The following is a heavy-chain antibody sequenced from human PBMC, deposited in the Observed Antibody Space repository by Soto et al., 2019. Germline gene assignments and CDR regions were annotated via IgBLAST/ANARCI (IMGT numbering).Heavy chain of an antibody. CDR3: AKGHDFWSATAHDY. V-gene: IGHV3-23*01. J-gene: IGHJ4*02. CDR2: ISGSGGST. CDR1: GFIFSSYA. D-gene: IGHD3-3*01. Sequence: GGSLRLSCAASGFIFSSYAMSWVRQAPGKGLEWVSAISGSGGSTYYADSVKGRFTISRDNSKNTLYLQMNSLRAEDTAVYYCAKGHDFWSATAHDYWGQGTLVTVSS.